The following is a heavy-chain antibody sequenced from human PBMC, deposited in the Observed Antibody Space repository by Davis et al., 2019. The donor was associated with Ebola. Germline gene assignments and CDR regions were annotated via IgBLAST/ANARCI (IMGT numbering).Heavy chain of an antibody. CDR1: GFTFSDYG. D-gene: IGHD1-26*01. CDR3: AKGIEGCGPECYILGY. J-gene: IGHJ4*02. V-gene: IGHV3-30*18. Sequence: PGGSLRLSCEASGFTFSDYGIHWVRQAPGKGLEWVALISSDGEKRRFANSVQGRFSISRDNSKNTLYLQMDSLRTEDTAVYYCAKGIEGCGPECYILGYWGQGTVVTVSS. CDR2: ISSDGEKR.